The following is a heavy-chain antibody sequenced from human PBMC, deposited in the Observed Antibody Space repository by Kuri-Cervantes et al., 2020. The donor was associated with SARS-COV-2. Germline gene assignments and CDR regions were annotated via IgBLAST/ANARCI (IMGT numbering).Heavy chain of an antibody. Sequence: GGSLRLSCAASGFTFSRYAMHWVRQAPGKGLEWVAVISYDGSNIYYADSVKGRFSISRDNSKNTLYLQMNSLRAEDTAVYYCARAGSSRTDEWLLLRWGQGTLVTCSS. CDR3: ARAGSSRTDEWLLLR. J-gene: IGHJ4*02. V-gene: IGHV3-30-3*01. CDR1: GFTFSRYA. CDR2: ISYDGSNI. D-gene: IGHD3-22*01.